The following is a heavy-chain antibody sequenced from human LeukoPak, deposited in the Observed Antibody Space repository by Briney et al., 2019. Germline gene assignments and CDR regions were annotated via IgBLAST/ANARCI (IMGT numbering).Heavy chain of an antibody. CDR2: INQDGSEI. CDR3: ARDRVTMIA. V-gene: IGHV3-7*01. Sequence: GGSLRLSRAASGFSFTSFWMTWVRQAPGKGLEWVANINQDGSEIYSVASVKGRFTISRDNAKNSVYLQMNSLRPEDTGVYYCARDRVTMIAWGQGTQVTVSP. J-gene: IGHJ5*02. CDR1: GFSFTSFW. D-gene: IGHD3-22*01.